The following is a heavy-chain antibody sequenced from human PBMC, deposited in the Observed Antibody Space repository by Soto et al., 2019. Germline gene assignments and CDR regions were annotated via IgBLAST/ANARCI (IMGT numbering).Heavy chain of an antibody. Sequence: SETLSLTCAVSGGSISSTYWWTWVRQTPGKGLEWIAEIYHSGVTNYNPSLKSRVTISVDKSKNQFSLKVSSVTAADTAVYYCAKIWFGGNYYGMDVWGQGTTVTVSS. CDR1: GGSISSTYW. V-gene: IGHV4-4*02. D-gene: IGHD3-10*01. J-gene: IGHJ6*02. CDR3: AKIWFGGNYYGMDV. CDR2: IYHSGVT.